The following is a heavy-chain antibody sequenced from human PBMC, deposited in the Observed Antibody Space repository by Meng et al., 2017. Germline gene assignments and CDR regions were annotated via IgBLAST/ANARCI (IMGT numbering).Heavy chain of an antibody. CDR3: ARQYSSSWYWFDP. J-gene: IGHJ5*02. D-gene: IGHD6-13*01. CDR1: GYTFTSYD. V-gene: IGHV1-8*01. CDR2: MNPNSGNT. Sequence: QVQLVHAGAEVKKPGASVKVSCKASGYTFTSYDINWVRQATGQGLEWMGWMNPNSGNTGYAQKFQGRVTMTRNTSISTAYMELSSLRSEDTAVYYCARQYSSSWYWFDPWGQGTLVTVSS.